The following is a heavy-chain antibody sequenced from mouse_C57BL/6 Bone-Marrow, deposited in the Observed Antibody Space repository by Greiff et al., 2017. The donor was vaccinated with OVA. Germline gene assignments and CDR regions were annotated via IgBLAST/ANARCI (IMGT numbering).Heavy chain of an antibody. J-gene: IGHJ3*01. CDR1: GFNIKDDY. CDR3: TTFDGYYTAWFAY. CDR2: IDPENGDT. D-gene: IGHD2-3*01. Sequence: EVKLQQSGAELVRPGASVKLSCTASGFNIKDDYMHWVKQRPEQGLEWIGWIDPENGDTEYASKFQGKATITADTSSNTAYLQLSSLTSEDTAVYYCTTFDGYYTAWFAYWGQGTLVTVSA. V-gene: IGHV14-4*01.